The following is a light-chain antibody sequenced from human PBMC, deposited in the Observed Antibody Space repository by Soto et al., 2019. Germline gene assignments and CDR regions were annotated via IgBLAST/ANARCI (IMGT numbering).Light chain of an antibody. V-gene: IGLV1-40*01. J-gene: IGLJ2*01. Sequence: QPVLTQPPSVSGAPGERVTISCTGSSSDIGAGYRVRWYQQVPGTAPKLLIYDNTNQPSGVSVRFSGSKSGTSASLAISGLQAEDEADYYCQSFDKYLSAVVFGGGTKLTVL. CDR2: DNT. CDR1: SSDIGAGYR. CDR3: QSFDKYLSAVV.